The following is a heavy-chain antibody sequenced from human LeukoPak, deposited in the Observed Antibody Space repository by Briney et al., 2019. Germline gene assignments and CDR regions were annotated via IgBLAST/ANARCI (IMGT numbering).Heavy chain of an antibody. J-gene: IGHJ4*02. CDR2: ISSGGST. V-gene: IGHV3-53*01. CDR3: AKKASIFGGYELLDY. CDR1: GFTVSSNY. D-gene: IGHD5-12*01. Sequence: GGSLRLSCAASGFTVSSNYMSWVRQAPGKGLEWVSVISSGGSTYYADSVKGRFTISRDNSKNTVSLQMNSLRAEDTAVYYCAKKASIFGGYELLDYWGQGTLVTVSS.